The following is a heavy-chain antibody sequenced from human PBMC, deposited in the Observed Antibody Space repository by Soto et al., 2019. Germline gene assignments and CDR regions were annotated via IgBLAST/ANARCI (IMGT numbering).Heavy chain of an antibody. CDR1: GFTFSNYA. CDR3: ANEGTSGLYYFDY. CDR2: ISGSGGSP. J-gene: IGHJ4*02. D-gene: IGHD1-26*01. V-gene: IGHV3-23*01. Sequence: EVQLLEYGGGLVQPGGSLRLYCAASGFTFSNYAMNWVRQAPGKGLEWVSTISGSGGSPYYADSVKGRFTISRDNSRNTLYLQMNSLRAGDSALYYWANEGTSGLYYFDYWGQGALVTVSS.